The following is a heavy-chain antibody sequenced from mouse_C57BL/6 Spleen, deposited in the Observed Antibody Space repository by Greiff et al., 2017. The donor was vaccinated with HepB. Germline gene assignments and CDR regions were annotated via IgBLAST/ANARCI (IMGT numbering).Heavy chain of an antibody. D-gene: IGHD2-4*01. CDR1: GFSLTSYG. CDR3: ANDYDVPYYYAMDY. Sequence: VQLKESGPGLVQPSQSLSITCTVSGFSLTSYGVHWVRQSPGKGLEWLGVIWRGGSTDYNAAFMSRLSITKDNSKSQVFLKMNSLQADDTAIYYCANDYDVPYYYAMDYWGQGTSVTVSS. J-gene: IGHJ4*01. V-gene: IGHV2-5*01. CDR2: IWRGGST.